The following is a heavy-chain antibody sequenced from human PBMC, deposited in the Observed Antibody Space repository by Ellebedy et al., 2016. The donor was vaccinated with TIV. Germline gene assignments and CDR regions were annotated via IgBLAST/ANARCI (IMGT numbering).Heavy chain of an antibody. D-gene: IGHD6-19*01. V-gene: IGHV1-3*04. Sequence: ASVKVSCKASGYTFTTYAIHWVRLAPGQRLEWMGWINTGNGNTKYSQKFQGRVTFTRDTSASTAYMELSSLRSEDTSVFYCARDNGPAAGIPPYYYFDYWGQGTLVTVSS. J-gene: IGHJ4*02. CDR1: GYTFTTYA. CDR2: INTGNGNT. CDR3: ARDNGPAAGIPPYYYFDY.